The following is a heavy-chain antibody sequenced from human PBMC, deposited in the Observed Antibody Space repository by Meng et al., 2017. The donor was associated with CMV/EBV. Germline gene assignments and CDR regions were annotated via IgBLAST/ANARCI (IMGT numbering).Heavy chain of an antibody. D-gene: IGHD2-2*01. Sequence: GGSLRLSCAASGFIFSSYAMHWVRQAPGKGLEWVAVISYGGSNKYYADSVKGRFTISRDNSKNTLYLQMNSLRAEDTAVYYCAREYCSSISCYWGFRYWGQGTLVTVSS. CDR2: ISYGGSNK. J-gene: IGHJ4*02. V-gene: IGHV3-30-3*01. CDR3: AREYCSSISCYWGFRY. CDR1: GFIFSSYA.